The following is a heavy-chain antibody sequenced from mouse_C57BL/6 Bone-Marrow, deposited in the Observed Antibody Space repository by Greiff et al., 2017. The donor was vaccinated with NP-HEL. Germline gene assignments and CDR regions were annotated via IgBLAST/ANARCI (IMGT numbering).Heavy chain of an antibody. CDR1: GYTFTDYY. Sequence: EVQLQQSGPELVKPGASVKISCKASGYTFTDYYMNWVKQSHGKSLEWIGDINPNNGGTSYNQKFKGKATLTVDKSSSTAYMELRSLTSEDSAVYYCARWDDYDGYYAMDYWGQGTSVTVSS. CDR2: INPNNGGT. J-gene: IGHJ4*01. V-gene: IGHV1-26*01. CDR3: ARWDDYDGYYAMDY. D-gene: IGHD2-4*01.